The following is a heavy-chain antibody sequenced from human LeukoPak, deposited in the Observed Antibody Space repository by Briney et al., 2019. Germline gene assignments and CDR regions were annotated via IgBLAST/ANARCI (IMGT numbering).Heavy chain of an antibody. J-gene: IGHJ4*02. Sequence: GGSLRLSCAASGFTLSSYSMNWVRQAAGKGLEWVSYISSSSSTIYYADSVKGRFTISRDNAKNSLYLQMNSLRAEDTAVYYCARDRGSRFDYWGQGTLVTVSS. CDR1: GFTLSSYS. CDR2: ISSSSSTI. CDR3: ARDRGSRFDY. V-gene: IGHV3-48*01. D-gene: IGHD1-26*01.